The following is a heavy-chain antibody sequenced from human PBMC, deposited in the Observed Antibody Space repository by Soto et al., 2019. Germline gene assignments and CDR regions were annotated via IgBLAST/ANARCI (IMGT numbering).Heavy chain of an antibody. J-gene: IGHJ6*02. D-gene: IGHD3-10*01. CDR2: IYYSGST. Sequence: TLSLTCNVIGVAVIRYRYNWILIRHPPGKGLEWIGSIYYSGSTYYNPSLKSRVTISVDTSKNLFSLKLSSVTAADTAVYYCAGGRGDYYYGMDVWGQGTTVT. V-gene: IGHV4-39*01. CDR3: AGGRGDYYYGMDV. CDR1: GVAVIRYRYN.